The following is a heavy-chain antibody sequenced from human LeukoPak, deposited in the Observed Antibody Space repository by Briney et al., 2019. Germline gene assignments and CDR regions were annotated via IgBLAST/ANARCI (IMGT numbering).Heavy chain of an antibody. Sequence: GGSLRLSCTTSGFTFSDSAMNWVRQAPGKGLEWVANIKQDGSEKYSVDSVKGRVTISRDNAKNSLYLQMNSLRAEDTAVYYCARASGYSYGYFDYWGQGTLVTVSS. J-gene: IGHJ4*02. CDR2: IKQDGSEK. D-gene: IGHD5-18*01. V-gene: IGHV3-7*01. CDR1: GFTFSDSA. CDR3: ARASGYSYGYFDY.